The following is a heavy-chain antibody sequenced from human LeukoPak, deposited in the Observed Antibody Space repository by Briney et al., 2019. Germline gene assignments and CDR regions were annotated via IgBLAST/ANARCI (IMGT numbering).Heavy chain of an antibody. CDR3: ARRRLRYFDWLGGDYYYYYMDV. J-gene: IGHJ6*03. CDR1: GGSFSGYY. CDR2: INHSGST. V-gene: IGHV4-34*01. Sequence: PSETLSLTCAVYGGSFSGYYWSWIRQPPGKGLEWIGEINHSGSTNYNPSLKSRVTISVDTSKNQFSLKLSSVTAADTAVYYCARRRLRYFDWLGGDYYYYYMDVWGKGTTVTISS. D-gene: IGHD3-9*01.